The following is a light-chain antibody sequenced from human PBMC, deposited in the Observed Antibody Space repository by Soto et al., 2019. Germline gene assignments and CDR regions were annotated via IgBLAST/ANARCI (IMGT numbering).Light chain of an antibody. J-gene: IGLJ2*01. CDR2: EVS. V-gene: IGLV2-14*01. CDR1: SSHVGGYNY. CDR3: SSYTSSSTLWVV. Sequence: QSALTQPTSVSESPGQSITISCTGTSSHVGGYNYVSWYQQHPGKAPKLMIYEVSNRPSGVSNRFSGSKSGKTAFLSISGLQAEDEADYFCSSYTSSSTLWVVFGGATKLTVL.